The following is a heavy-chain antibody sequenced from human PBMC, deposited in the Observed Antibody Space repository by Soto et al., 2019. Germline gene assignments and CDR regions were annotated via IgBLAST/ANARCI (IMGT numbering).Heavy chain of an antibody. Sequence: QVQLQESGPGLVKPAETLSLTCTVSGGSLSSYYWTWIRQPPGKGLEWIGYVYYSGNTNYNPSLKSRVTIXGXTXXNQFPLRLGSVTAADTAVYYWAKLPWADYGGIFDPWGQGTLVTVSS. CDR2: VYYSGNT. V-gene: IGHV4-59*01. J-gene: IGHJ5*02. D-gene: IGHD4-17*01. CDR1: GGSLSSYY. CDR3: AKLPWADYGGIFDP.